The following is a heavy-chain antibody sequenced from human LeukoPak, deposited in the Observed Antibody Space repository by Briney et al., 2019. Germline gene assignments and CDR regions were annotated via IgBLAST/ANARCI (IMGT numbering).Heavy chain of an antibody. CDR3: ARGFRGWYAEGFDY. V-gene: IGHV3-48*03. CDR1: GFTFSSYE. D-gene: IGHD6-19*01. Sequence: GGSLRLSCAASGFTFSSYELNWVRQAPGKGLEWVSYISSSGSTIYYAESVKGRFTISRDNAKNSLSLQMNSLRAEDAAVYYCARGFRGWYAEGFDYWGQGTLVTVSS. CDR2: ISSSGSTI. J-gene: IGHJ4*02.